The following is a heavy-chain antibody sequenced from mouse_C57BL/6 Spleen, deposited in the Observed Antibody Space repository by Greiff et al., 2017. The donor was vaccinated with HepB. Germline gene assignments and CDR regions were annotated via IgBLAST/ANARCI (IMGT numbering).Heavy chain of an antibody. CDR3: ARSPTGARYLDY. D-gene: IGHD4-1*02. CDR2: ISSGSSTI. J-gene: IGHJ2*01. CDR1: GFTFSDYG. V-gene: IGHV5-17*01. Sequence: EVKLMESGGGLVKPGGSLKLSCAASGFTFSDYGMHWVRQAPEKGLEWVAYISSGSSTIYYADTVKGRFTISRDNAKNTLFLQMTSLRAEDTAMYYCARSPTGARYLDYWGQGTTLTVSS.